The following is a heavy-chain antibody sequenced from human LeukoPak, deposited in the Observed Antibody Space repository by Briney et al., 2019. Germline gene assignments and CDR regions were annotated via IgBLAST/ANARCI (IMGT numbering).Heavy chain of an antibody. CDR1: GFTFSSYA. Sequence: GALSLSCAASGFTFSSYAMSWVRQAPGKGLEWVSAISGSGGSTYYADSVKGRFTISRDNSKNTLYLQMNSLRAEDTAVYYCAKRGGYGDAFDIWGQGTMVTVSS. J-gene: IGHJ3*02. D-gene: IGHD5-12*01. CDR2: ISGSGGST. CDR3: AKRGGYGDAFDI. V-gene: IGHV3-23*01.